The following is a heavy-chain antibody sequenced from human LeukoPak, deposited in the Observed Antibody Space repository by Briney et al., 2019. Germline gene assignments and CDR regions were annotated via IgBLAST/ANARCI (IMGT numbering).Heavy chain of an antibody. D-gene: IGHD3-16*01. J-gene: IGHJ4*02. V-gene: IGHV3-53*01. Sequence: GGSLRLSCAASGFTVSSNYMSWVRQAPGKGLEWVSVIYSGGSTYYADSVKGRFTISRDNSKNTLYLQMNSLRAEDTAVYYCARAAVWGSFHFDYWGQGTLVTVSS. CDR2: IYSGGST. CDR1: GFTVSSNY. CDR3: ARAAVWGSFHFDY.